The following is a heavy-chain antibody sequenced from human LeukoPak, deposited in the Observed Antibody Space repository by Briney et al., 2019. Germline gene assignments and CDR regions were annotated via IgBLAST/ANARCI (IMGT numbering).Heavy chain of an antibody. CDR1: GGSISSGDYY. V-gene: IGHV4-61*08. J-gene: IGHJ1*01. Sequence: PSQTLSLTCTVSGGSISSGDYYWSWIRQPPGKGLEWIGYIYYSGSTNYNPSLKSRVTISVDTSKNQFSLKLSSVTAADTAVYYCARDTDPAAIGYFQHWGQGTLVTVSS. CDR3: ARDTDPAAIGYFQH. D-gene: IGHD2-2*01. CDR2: IYYSGST.